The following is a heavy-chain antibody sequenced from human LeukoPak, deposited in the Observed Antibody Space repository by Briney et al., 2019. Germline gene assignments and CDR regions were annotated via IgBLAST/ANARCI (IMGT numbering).Heavy chain of an antibody. CDR3: ARFVVVVPAAFFDY. J-gene: IGHJ4*02. CDR1: GYTFTGYY. V-gene: IGHV1-2*06. CDR2: INPNSGGT. Sequence: ASVKVSCKASGYTFTGYYMHWVRQAPGQVLERMGRINPNSGGTNYAQKFQGRVTMTRDTSISTAYMELSRLRSDDTAVYYCARFVVVVPAAFFDYWGQGTLVTVSS. D-gene: IGHD2-2*01.